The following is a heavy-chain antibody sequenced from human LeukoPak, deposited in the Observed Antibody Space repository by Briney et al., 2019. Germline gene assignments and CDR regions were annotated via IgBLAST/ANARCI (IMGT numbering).Heavy chain of an antibody. CDR2: INHSGST. CDR3: ARGRMGSSGWYDDY. CDR1: GGSFSGYY. D-gene: IGHD6-19*01. V-gene: IGHV4-34*01. Sequence: SETLSLTCAVYGGSFSGYYWSWIRQPPGKGLEWIGEINHSGSTNYNPSLKSRVTISVDTSKNQFSLKLSFVTAADTAVYYCARGRMGSSGWYDDYWGQGTLVTVSS. J-gene: IGHJ4*02.